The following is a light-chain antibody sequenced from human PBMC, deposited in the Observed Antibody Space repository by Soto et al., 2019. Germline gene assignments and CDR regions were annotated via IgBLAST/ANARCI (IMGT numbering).Light chain of an antibody. CDR1: DSNIGADYG. Sequence: QAVLTQPPSVSGAPGQRVTISCTGSDSNIGADYGVHWYQQFPGTAPKLLIYGDSYRPSGVSGRFSGSKSGTSASLAITGLQAEDEADYYCQSYDRSLSAYVFGTGTKLTVL. V-gene: IGLV1-40*01. J-gene: IGLJ1*01. CDR3: QSYDRSLSAYV. CDR2: GDS.